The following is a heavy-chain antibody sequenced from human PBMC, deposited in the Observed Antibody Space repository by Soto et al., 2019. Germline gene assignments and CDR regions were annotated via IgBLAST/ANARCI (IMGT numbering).Heavy chain of an antibody. CDR3: ARDFDWSGFDP. Sequence: SETLSLTCTVSGGSISSGGYYWSWIRQHPGKGLEWIGYIYYSGSTYYNPSLKSRVTISVDTSKNQFSLKLSSVTAADTAVYYCARDFDWSGFDPWGQGTLVTVS. CDR1: GGSISSGGYY. V-gene: IGHV4-31*03. D-gene: IGHD3-9*01. J-gene: IGHJ5*02. CDR2: IYYSGST.